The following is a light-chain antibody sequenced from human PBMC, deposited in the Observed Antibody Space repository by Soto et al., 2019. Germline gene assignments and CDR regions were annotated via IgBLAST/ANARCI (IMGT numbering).Light chain of an antibody. CDR1: QSVSSN. CDR2: GAS. V-gene: IGKV3-15*01. CDR3: HQYNDWRGT. J-gene: IGKJ1*01. Sequence: EIVMTQSPATLSVSPGERATLSCRASQSVSSNLAWYQQKPGQAPRLLISGASTRATGIPARFCGSGSGTEFTLTISSLQSEDFAVYYCHQYNDWRGTFGQGTKVEIK.